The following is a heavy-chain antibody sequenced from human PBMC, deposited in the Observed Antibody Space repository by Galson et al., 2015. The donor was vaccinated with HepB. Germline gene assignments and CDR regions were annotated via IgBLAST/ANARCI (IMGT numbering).Heavy chain of an antibody. CDR3: ARDRVTIFGVPIW. J-gene: IGHJ4*02. CDR2: ISSSSSYI. V-gene: IGHV3-21*01. CDR1: GFTFSSYS. D-gene: IGHD3-3*01. Sequence: SLRLSCAASGFTFSSYSMNWVRQAPGKGPEWVSSISSSSSYIYYADSVKGRFTISRDNAKNSLYLQMNSLRAEDTAVYYCARDRVTIFGVPIWWGQGTLVTVSS.